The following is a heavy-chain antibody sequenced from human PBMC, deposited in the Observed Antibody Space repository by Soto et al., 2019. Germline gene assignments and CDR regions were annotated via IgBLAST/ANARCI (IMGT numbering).Heavy chain of an antibody. J-gene: IGHJ6*02. CDR1: GYTFTSYG. Sequence: RPSVKVSCKASGYTFTSYGISWVRQAPGQGLEWMGGIIPIFGTANYAQKFQGRVTITADESTSTAYMELSSLRSEDTAVYYCARVPWNGSGSYYTAINYGMDVWGQGTTVTVSS. CDR3: ARVPWNGSGSYYTAINYGMDV. V-gene: IGHV1-69*13. CDR2: IIPIFGTA. D-gene: IGHD3-10*01.